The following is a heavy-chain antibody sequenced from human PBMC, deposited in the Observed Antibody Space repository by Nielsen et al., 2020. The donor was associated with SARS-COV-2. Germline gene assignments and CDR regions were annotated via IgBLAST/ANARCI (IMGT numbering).Heavy chain of an antibody. CDR1: GGSISSGGYY. Sequence: SETLSLTCTVSGGSISSGGYYWSWIRQHPGKGLEWIGYIYYSGSTYYDPSLKSRVTISVDTSKNQFSLKLSSVTAADTAVYYCARVKYYYGSGTYFDYWGQGTLVTVSS. J-gene: IGHJ4*02. V-gene: IGHV4-31*03. CDR3: ARVKYYYGSGTYFDY. D-gene: IGHD3-10*01. CDR2: IYYSGST.